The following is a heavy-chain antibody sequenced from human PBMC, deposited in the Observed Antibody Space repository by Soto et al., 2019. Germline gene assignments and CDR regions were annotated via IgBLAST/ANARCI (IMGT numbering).Heavy chain of an antibody. CDR1: GFTFSNYF. J-gene: IGHJ5*02. CDR2: MSGDGKTI. Sequence: GGSLRLSCAASGFTFSNYFMHWVRQVPGEGLVWVSRMSGDGKTISYADSVKGRFTISRDNAKNTLYLQMNSLRVEDTAVYYCARNYVPEIAGLDPWGQGTMVSVYS. D-gene: IGHD3-10*02. CDR3: ARNYVPEIAGLDP. V-gene: IGHV3-74*01.